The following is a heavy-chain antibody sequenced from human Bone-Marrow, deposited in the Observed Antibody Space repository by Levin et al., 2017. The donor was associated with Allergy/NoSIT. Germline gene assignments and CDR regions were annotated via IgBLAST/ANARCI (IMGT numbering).Heavy chain of an antibody. V-gene: IGHV6-1*01. Sequence: SQTLSLTCAISGDSVSSSNAAWNWIRQSPSRGLEWLGRTFYRSTWYNDYAVSVKSRITINPDTSKNQFSLQLNSVTPEDTAVYYCAREGTMIRGIKNWFDTWGQGTLVTVSS. CDR3: AREGTMIRGIKNWFDT. J-gene: IGHJ5*02. CDR1: GDSVSSSNAA. D-gene: IGHD3-10*01. CDR2: TFYRSTWYN.